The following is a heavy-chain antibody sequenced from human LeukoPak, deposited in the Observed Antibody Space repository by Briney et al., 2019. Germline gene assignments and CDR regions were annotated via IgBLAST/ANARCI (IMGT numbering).Heavy chain of an antibody. CDR3: ARGHVITFGGVIAIHSPDYDMDV. D-gene: IGHD3-16*02. CDR1: GGSFSGYY. J-gene: IGHJ6*02. Sequence: SETLSLTCAVYGGSFSGYYWSWIRQPPGKGLEWIGEINHSGSTSYNPSLKSRVTISVDTSKNQFSLKLSSVTAADTAVYYCARGHVITFGGVIAIHSPDYDMDVWGQGTTVTVSS. V-gene: IGHV4-34*01. CDR2: INHSGST.